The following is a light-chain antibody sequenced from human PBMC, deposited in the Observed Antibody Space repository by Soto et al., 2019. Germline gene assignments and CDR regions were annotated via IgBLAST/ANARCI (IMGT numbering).Light chain of an antibody. CDR1: SSDVGGYNL. J-gene: IGLJ2*01. Sequence: QSALTQPASVSGPPGQSITISCTGTSSDVGGYNLVSWYQHHPGRAPKLIIYEGSKRPSGVSTRFSGSKSGNTASLTVSRLQAEDEADYYCCSYGSTNRFIFGGGTKLTVL. V-gene: IGLV2-23*01. CDR2: EGS. CDR3: CSYGSTNRFI.